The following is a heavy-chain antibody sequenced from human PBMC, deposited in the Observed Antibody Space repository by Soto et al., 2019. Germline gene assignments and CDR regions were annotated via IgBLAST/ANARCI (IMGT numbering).Heavy chain of an antibody. J-gene: IGHJ6*02. CDR2: FDPEDGET. CDR1: GYSLTGLS. D-gene: IGHD2-2*01. Sequence: ASVKVSCKVSGYSLTGLSMHWVRQAPGKGLEWMGGFDPEDGETIYAQKFQGRVTMTEDTSTDTAYMELSSLRSEDTAGYYCASIGYCSRTSRTFYHYGMDVCG. V-gene: IGHV1-24*01. CDR3: ASIGYCSRTSRTFYHYGMDV.